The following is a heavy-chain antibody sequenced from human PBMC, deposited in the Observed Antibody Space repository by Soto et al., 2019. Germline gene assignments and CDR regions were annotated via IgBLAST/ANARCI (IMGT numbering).Heavy chain of an antibody. CDR2: INPSGGST. CDR3: TREGDIAGVGHVGY. Sequence: ASVKVSCKASGYTFTSYYIHWVRQAPGQGLEWMGIINPSGGSTSYAQKFQGRVTMTRDTSTSTVYMELSSLRSEDTAVYYCTREGDIAGVGHVGYGGKEPLITASS. D-gene: IGHD5-12*01. J-gene: IGHJ4*02. CDR1: GYTFTSYY. V-gene: IGHV1-46*01.